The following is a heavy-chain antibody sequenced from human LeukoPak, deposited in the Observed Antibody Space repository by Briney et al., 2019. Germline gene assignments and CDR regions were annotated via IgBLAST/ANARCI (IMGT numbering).Heavy chain of an antibody. CDR3: AKEAAYYYDSSGYFDY. CDR2: TYYRSKWYN. CDR1: GDSVSSNSAA. Sequence: SQTLSLTCAISGDSVSSNSAAWNWIRQSPSRGLEWLGRTYYRSKWYNDYAVSVKSRITINPDTSKNQFSLQLNSVTPEDTAVYYCAKEAAYYYDSSGYFDYRGQGTLVTVSS. V-gene: IGHV6-1*01. J-gene: IGHJ4*02. D-gene: IGHD3-22*01.